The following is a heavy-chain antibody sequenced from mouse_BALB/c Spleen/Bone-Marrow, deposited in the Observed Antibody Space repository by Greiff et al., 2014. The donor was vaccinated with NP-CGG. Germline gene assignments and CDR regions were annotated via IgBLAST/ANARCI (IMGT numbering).Heavy chain of an antibody. J-gene: IGHJ2*01. Sequence: VQLKDSGAELVRSGASVKLSCTASGFNIKDYYMHWVKQRPEQGLEWIGWIDPENGDTEYAPKFQGKATMTAGTSSNTAYLQLSSLTSEDTAVYYCNARGDYDFDYFDYWGQGTTLTVSS. CDR1: GFNIKDYY. D-gene: IGHD2-4*01. V-gene: IGHV14-4*02. CDR3: NARGDYDFDYFDY. CDR2: IDPENGDT.